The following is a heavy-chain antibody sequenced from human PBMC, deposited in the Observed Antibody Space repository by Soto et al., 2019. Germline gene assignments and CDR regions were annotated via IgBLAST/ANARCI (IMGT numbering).Heavy chain of an antibody. D-gene: IGHD3-10*01. CDR1: GFTFDYYW. Sequence: PGGSLRLSCAASGFTFDYYWMHWVRQAPGKGLEWVSAISGSGGSTYYADSVKGRFTISRDNSKNTLYLQMNSLRAEDTAVYYCAIGVRGDPYYYYGMDVWGQGTTVTVSS. J-gene: IGHJ6*02. CDR3: AIGVRGDPYYYYGMDV. CDR2: ISGSGGST. V-gene: IGHV3-23*01.